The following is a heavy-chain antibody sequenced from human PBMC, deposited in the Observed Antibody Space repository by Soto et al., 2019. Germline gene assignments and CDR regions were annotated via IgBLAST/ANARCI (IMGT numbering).Heavy chain of an antibody. D-gene: IGHD1-26*01. Sequence: SETLPHTCSVSGGSISGSYWSWIRQSPGKGLEWLGYVYYTGSTNYSPSLRSRVSISVDTSKNEFSLRLSSVTAADTAVYFCARSVAVPSAHIDYWGQGTQVTVSS. CDR2: VYYTGST. CDR1: GGSISGSY. J-gene: IGHJ4*02. V-gene: IGHV4-59*01. CDR3: ARSVAVPSAHIDY.